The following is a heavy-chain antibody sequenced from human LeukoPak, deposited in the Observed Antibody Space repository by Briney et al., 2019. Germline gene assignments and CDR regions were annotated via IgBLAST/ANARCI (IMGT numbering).Heavy chain of an antibody. J-gene: IGHJ4*02. Sequence: GGSLRLSCAASGFTFSSSSMSWVRQAPGKGLEWVSVISGSGGSTDYADSVKGRFTISRDNSKSTLYLQINSLRAEDTAVYYCAKGSGWYVWGQGTLVTVSS. CDR3: AKGSGWYV. D-gene: IGHD6-19*01. V-gene: IGHV3-23*01. CDR1: GFTFSSSS. CDR2: ISGSGGST.